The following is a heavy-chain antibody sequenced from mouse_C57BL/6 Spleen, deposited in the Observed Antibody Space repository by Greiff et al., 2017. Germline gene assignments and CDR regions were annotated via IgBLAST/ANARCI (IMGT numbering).Heavy chain of an antibody. Sequence: EVKLQQSGPELVKPGASVKISCKASGYTFTDYYMNWVKQSHGKSLEWIGDINPNNGGTSYNQKFKGKATLTVDKSSSTAYMELRSLTSEDSAVYYCARGAIYYGNFDYWGQGTTLTVSS. CDR3: ARGAIYYGNFDY. J-gene: IGHJ2*01. CDR2: INPNNGGT. CDR1: GYTFTDYY. D-gene: IGHD2-1*01. V-gene: IGHV1-26*01.